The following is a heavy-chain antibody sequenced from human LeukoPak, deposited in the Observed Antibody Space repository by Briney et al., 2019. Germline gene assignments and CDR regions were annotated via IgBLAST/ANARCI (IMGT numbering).Heavy chain of an antibody. Sequence: GGSLRLSCAASGFTFSSYWMHWVRQAPGKGLVWVSRINSDGSSASYADSVKGRFTISRGNAKNTLYLQMNSLRAEDTAVYYCARGYCRGGSCYSGDAFDIWGQGTMVTVSS. V-gene: IGHV3-74*01. CDR3: ARGYCRGGSCYSGDAFDI. J-gene: IGHJ3*02. CDR1: GFTFSSYW. D-gene: IGHD2-15*01. CDR2: INSDGSSA.